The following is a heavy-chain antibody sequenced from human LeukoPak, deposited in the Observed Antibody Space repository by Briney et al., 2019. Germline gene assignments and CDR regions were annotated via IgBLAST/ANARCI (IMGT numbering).Heavy chain of an antibody. V-gene: IGHV3-21*01. CDR1: GFTFSSYS. J-gene: IGHJ6*03. Sequence: GGSLRLSCAASGFTFSSYSMNWVRQAPGKGLGWVSSISSSSSYIYYADSVKGRFTISRDNAKTSLYLQMNSLRAEDTAVYYCARGSPDYYYMDVWGKGATVTVSS. CDR3: ARGSPDYYYMDV. CDR2: ISSSSSYI. D-gene: IGHD3-10*01.